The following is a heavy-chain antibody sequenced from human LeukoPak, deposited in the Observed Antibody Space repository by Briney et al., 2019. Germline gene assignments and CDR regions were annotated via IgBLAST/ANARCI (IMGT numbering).Heavy chain of an antibody. CDR3: AKDSPSRGMDV. V-gene: IGHV3-30*18. CDR1: GFTFSSYG. CDR2: ISYDGSNK. Sequence: GGSLRLSCAASGFTFSSYGMHWVRQAPGKGLEWVAVISYDGSNKYYADSVKGRFTISRDNSKNTLYLQTNSLRAEDTAVYCCAKDSPSRGMDVWGQGTTVTVSS. J-gene: IGHJ6*02.